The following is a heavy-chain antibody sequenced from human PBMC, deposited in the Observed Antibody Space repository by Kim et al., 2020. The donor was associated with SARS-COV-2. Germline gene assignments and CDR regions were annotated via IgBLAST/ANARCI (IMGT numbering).Heavy chain of an antibody. Sequence: PSRKSRVTISVDTSKNQFSLKLSSVTAADTAVYYCARDEAPYGSGSYYHYWGQGTLVTVSS. J-gene: IGHJ4*02. CDR3: ARDEAPYGSGSYYHY. V-gene: IGHV4-39*07. D-gene: IGHD3-10*01.